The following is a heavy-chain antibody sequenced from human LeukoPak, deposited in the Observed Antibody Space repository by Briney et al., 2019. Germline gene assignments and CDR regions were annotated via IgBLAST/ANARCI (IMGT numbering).Heavy chain of an antibody. CDR2: IIPIFGTA. J-gene: IGHJ4*02. CDR1: GGTFSSYA. CDR3: AREKKYYDFWSGYNHLYYFDY. V-gene: IGHV1-69*05. Sequence: SVKVSCKASGGTFSSYAISWVRQAPGQGLEWMGGIIPIFGTANYAQKFQGRVTMTRDTSISTAYMELSRLKSDDTGVYYCAREKKYYDFWSGYNHLYYFDYWGQGTLVTVSS. D-gene: IGHD3-3*01.